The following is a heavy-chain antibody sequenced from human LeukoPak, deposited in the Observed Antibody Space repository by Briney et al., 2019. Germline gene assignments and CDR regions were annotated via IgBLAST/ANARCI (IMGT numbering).Heavy chain of an antibody. D-gene: IGHD3-9*01. CDR2: ISAYNGNT. Sequence: GASVKVSCKASGYTFTSYGISWVRQAPGQGLEWMGWISAYNGNTNYAQKLQGRVTMTTDTSTSTDYMELRSLRSDDTAVYYCARDGTYYDILTGYYGKYYYYGMDVWGQGTTVTVSS. CDR3: ARDGTYYDILTGYYGKYYYYGMDV. V-gene: IGHV1-18*01. J-gene: IGHJ6*02. CDR1: GYTFTSYG.